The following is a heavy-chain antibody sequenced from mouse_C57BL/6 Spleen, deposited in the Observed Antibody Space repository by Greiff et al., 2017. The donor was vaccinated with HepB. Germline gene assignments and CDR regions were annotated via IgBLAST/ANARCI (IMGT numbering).Heavy chain of an antibody. Sequence: EVKLVESGPELVKPGDSVKISCKASGYSFTGYFMNWVMQSHGKSLEWIGRINPYNGDTFYNQKFKGKATLTVDKSSSTAHMELRSLTSEDSAVYYCARVSFDYWGQGTTLTVSS. CDR2: INPYNGDT. CDR1: GYSFTGYF. J-gene: IGHJ2*01. CDR3: ARVSFDY. V-gene: IGHV1-20*01.